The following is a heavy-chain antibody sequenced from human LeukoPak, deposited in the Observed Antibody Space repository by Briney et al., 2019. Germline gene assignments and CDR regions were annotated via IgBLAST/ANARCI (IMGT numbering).Heavy chain of an antibody. CDR1: GGSFTGYY. CDR2: INHGGAP. J-gene: IGHJ5*02. CDR3: ARQGKIYRGGYFDP. D-gene: IGHD1-26*01. V-gene: IGHV4-34*01. Sequence: PSETLSLTCTVYGGSFTGYYWSWIRQPPGQGLEWIGSINHGGAPNYNPCLKSRVTLSVDTSKNQFSLKLSSVTVADTAVYYCARQGKIYRGGYFDPWGQGSLVTVSS.